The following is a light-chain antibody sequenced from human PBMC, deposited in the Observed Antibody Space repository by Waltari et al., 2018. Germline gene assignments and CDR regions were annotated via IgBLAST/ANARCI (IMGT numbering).Light chain of an antibody. J-gene: IGLJ3*02. Sequence: QLVLTQSPSASASLGASVKLTCPLSSGHSSNIIPWPPQQPEKGPRYLMQVNSDGSHSKGDEIPDRFSGSSSGAERYLTISSLQSEDEADYYCQTGGHGTWVFGGGTKLTVL. CDR3: QTGGHGTWV. CDR1: SGHSSNI. V-gene: IGLV4-69*01. CDR2: VNSDGSH.